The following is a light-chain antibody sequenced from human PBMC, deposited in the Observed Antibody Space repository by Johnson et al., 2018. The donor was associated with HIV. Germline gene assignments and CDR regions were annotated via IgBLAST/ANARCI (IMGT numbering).Light chain of an antibody. V-gene: IGLV1-51*01. CDR3: GTWDGSLTIGGV. J-gene: IGLJ1*01. Sequence: QSVLTQPPSVSAAPGQKVTISCSGSSSNIGNNYVSWYQQLPGTAPKLLIYENNKRPSGIPDRFSGSKSGTSATLGITGLQTGDEADYYCGTWDGSLTIGGVFGTGSQITVL. CDR2: ENN. CDR1: SSNIGNNY.